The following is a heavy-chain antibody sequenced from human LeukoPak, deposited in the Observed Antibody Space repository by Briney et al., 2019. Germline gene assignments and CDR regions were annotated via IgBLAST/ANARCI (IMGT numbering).Heavy chain of an antibody. D-gene: IGHD6-13*01. CDR1: GYTFTSYA. J-gene: IGHJ4*02. V-gene: IGHV1-3*01. CDR2: INDGNGNT. CDR3: EREVAAGGVPV. Sequence: ASVKVSCKASGYTFTSYAMHWVRQAPGHREEWRGWINDGNGNTKYSQKFQRRVTITRDTPASTAYMELSSLRSEDPAVYLCEREVAAGGVPVGGQGTLVTVSS.